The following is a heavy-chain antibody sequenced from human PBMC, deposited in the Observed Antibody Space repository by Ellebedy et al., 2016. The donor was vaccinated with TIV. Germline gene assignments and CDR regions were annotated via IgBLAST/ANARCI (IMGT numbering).Heavy chain of an antibody. J-gene: IGHJ6*03. V-gene: IGHV1-8*01. D-gene: IGHD6-6*01. Sequence: ASVKVSCXATGYTFTSFDINWVRQATGQGLGWMGWMNPNSGNTGYAQKFQGRVTMTRNTSISTAYMELSSLTSEDTAVYYCARAPLVIAARDYYYYYYMDVWGKGTTVTVSS. CDR1: GYTFTSFD. CDR3: ARAPLVIAARDYYYYYYMDV. CDR2: MNPNSGNT.